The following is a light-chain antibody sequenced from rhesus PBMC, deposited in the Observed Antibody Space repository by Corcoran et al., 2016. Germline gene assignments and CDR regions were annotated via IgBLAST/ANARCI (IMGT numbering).Light chain of an antibody. CDR3: LLYYHKPHV. CDR1: TGAVTNDNY. J-gene: IGLJ6*01. Sequence: HAVVTQEPSLTVSPGGTVTLTCSSSTGAVTNDNYPHWFQQKPGQAPRGLIYNTNNTHSWTPARFSGSLAGGKAALTLSGALPEDEAEYYCLLYYHKPHVFGGGTSLTVL. V-gene: IGLV7-80*01. CDR2: NTN.